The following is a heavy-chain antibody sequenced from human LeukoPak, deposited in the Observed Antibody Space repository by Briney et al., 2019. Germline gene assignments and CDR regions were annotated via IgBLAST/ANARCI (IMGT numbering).Heavy chain of an antibody. J-gene: IGHJ4*02. D-gene: IGHD4-17*01. V-gene: IGHV1-18*01. CDR2: TSVYKGNT. CDR1: GYTFTNYA. Sequence: ASVKVSCKGSGYTFTNYAISWVRQAPGQGLEWMGWTSVYKGNTNYAQKFQGRVTMTTDTSTSTTYMEVRSLRSDDTAMYYCAREGELNTVTPIFDNWGQGTLVIVSS. CDR3: AREGELNTVTPIFDN.